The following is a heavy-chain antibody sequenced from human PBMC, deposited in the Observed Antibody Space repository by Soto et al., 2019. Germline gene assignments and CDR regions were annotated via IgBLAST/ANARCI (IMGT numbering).Heavy chain of an antibody. J-gene: IGHJ6*02. V-gene: IGHV3-30*18. CDR2: ISYDGSNK. D-gene: IGHD2-2*01. CDR3: AKDKKDCSSTSCRNYYYYGMDV. CDR1: GFTFSSYG. Sequence: QVQLVESGGGVVQPGRSLRLSCAASGFTFSSYGMHWVRQAPGKGLEWVAVISYDGSNKYYADSVKGRFTISRDNSKNTLYLQMNSLRAEDTAVYYWAKDKKDCSSTSCRNYYYYGMDVWGQGTTVTVSS.